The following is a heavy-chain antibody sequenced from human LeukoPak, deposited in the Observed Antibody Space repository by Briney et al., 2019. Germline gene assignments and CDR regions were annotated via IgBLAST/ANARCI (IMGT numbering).Heavy chain of an antibody. CDR3: ARGSGILDAFDI. D-gene: IGHD3-10*01. J-gene: IGHJ3*02. Sequence: SETLSLTCAVSGYSIRSSNWWGWIRQPPGKGLEWIGYIYYSGSTYYNPSLKSRVTMSVDTSKNQFSLKPSSVTAVDTAVYYCARGSGILDAFDIWGQGTMVSVSS. CDR2: IYYSGST. V-gene: IGHV4-28*03. CDR1: GYSIRSSNW.